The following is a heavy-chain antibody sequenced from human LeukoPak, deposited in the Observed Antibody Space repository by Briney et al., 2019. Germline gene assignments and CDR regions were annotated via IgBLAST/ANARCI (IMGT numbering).Heavy chain of an antibody. CDR2: IKQDGSEQ. D-gene: IGHD6-19*01. CDR1: GFTFSHYY. CDR3: ARVSIAVAAGDY. Sequence: GGSLRLSCAASGFTFSHYYMSWVRQAPGKGLEWVANIKQDGSEQFYLDSVKGRFTISRDNAKNALYLQMNSLRAEDTAVYYCARVSIAVAAGDYWGQGTLVTVSS. V-gene: IGHV3-7*01. J-gene: IGHJ4*02.